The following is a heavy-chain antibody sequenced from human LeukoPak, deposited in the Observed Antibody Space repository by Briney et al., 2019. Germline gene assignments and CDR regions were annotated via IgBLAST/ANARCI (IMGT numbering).Heavy chain of an antibody. D-gene: IGHD5-24*01. J-gene: IGHJ4*02. Sequence: GGSLRLSCAASGFTFSSYAMHWVRQAPGKGLEWVAVISYDGSNKYYADSVKGRFTISRDNSKNTLYLQMNSLRAEDTAVYYCARGLEMATISPLSRWGQGTLVTVSS. V-gene: IGHV3-30-3*01. CDR1: GFTFSSYA. CDR2: ISYDGSNK. CDR3: ARGLEMATISPLSR.